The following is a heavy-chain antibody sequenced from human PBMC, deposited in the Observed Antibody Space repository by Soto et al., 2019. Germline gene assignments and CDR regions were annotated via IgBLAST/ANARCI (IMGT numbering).Heavy chain of an antibody. J-gene: IGHJ4*02. V-gene: IGHV1-3*01. Sequence: ASVKVSCKASGYTFTNYAMHWVRQAPGQRLEWMGWINAGNGNTKYSQKFQGRVTITRDTSASTAYMELSSLRSEDTAVYYCARVSGYYLPDYWGQGTLVSVSS. CDR3: ARVSGYYLPDY. D-gene: IGHD5-12*01. CDR2: INAGNGNT. CDR1: GYTFTNYA.